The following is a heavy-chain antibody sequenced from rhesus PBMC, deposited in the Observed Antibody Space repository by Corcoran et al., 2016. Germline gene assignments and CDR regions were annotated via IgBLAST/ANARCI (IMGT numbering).Heavy chain of an antibody. D-gene: IGHD4-23*01. V-gene: IGHV4-165*01. CDR1: GGSISSNY. J-gene: IGHJ4*01. Sequence: QVQLQESGPELVKPSETLSLTCAVSGGSISSNYWSWIRQPPGKGLEWIGYIGGSRGSTNYNPSLKSRVTIATDTSKNQFALKLSSVTAADTAGYYCARREVTTGVGDYWGQGVLVTVSS. CDR2: IGGSRGST. CDR3: ARREVTTGVGDY.